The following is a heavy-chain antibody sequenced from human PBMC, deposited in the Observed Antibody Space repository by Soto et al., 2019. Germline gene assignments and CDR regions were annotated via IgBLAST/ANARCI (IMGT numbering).Heavy chain of an antibody. J-gene: IGHJ6*02. CDR1: GGSISSGGYS. V-gene: IGHV4-30-2*01. Sequence: QLQLQESGSGLVKPSQTLSLTCAVSGGSISSGGYSWSWIRQPPGKGVEWIGYIYHSGSTYYNPSLKSRVTISVDWSKNQFSLQLSSVTAADPAVYYCARDQWRYSYGYLGMDVWGQGTTVTVSS. D-gene: IGHD5-18*01. CDR2: IYHSGST. CDR3: ARDQWRYSYGYLGMDV.